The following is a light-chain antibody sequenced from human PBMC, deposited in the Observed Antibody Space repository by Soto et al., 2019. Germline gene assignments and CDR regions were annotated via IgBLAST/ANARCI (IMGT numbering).Light chain of an antibody. CDR2: EVS. CDR1: SSDVGGYNY. CDR3: SSYAGSNNYV. J-gene: IGLJ1*01. Sequence: QSAPTQPPSASGSPGQSVTISCTGTSSDVGGYNYVSWYQHHPGKAPKLMIYEVSKRPSGVPDRFSGSKSGNTASLTVSGLQAEDEADYYCSSYAGSNNYVFGTGTKVTVL. V-gene: IGLV2-8*01.